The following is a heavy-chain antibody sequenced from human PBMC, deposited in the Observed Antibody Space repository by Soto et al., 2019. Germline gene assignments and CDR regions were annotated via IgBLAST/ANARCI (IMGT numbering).Heavy chain of an antibody. D-gene: IGHD3-3*01. CDR3: NRGSEYDFWSGYL. V-gene: IGHV1-69*06. CDR1: GGTSTRYA. Sequence: QERLVQSGAEVRKPGSSVKVSCKVTGGTSTRYAINWVRQAPGQGREWMGGIVPMFGTSKDAQKFQGRVTSTADTSTNIAYMELRSLRSEDTAVYYCNRGSEYDFWSGYLWGQGTLVSVSS. J-gene: IGHJ4*02. CDR2: IVPMFGTS.